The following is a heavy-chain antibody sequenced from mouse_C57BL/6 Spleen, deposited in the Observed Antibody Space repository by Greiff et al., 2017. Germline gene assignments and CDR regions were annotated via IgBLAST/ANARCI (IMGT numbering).Heavy chain of an antibody. CDR3: AREGIDGYSWFAY. J-gene: IGHJ3*01. D-gene: IGHD2-3*01. V-gene: IGHV1-69*01. Sequence: QVQLQQPGAELVMPGASVKLSCKASGYTFTSYWMHWVKQRPGQGLEWIGEIDPSDSYTNYNQKFKGKSTLTVDKSSSTAYMQLSSLTSEDSAVYYCAREGIDGYSWFAYWGQGTLVTVSA. CDR2: IDPSDSYT. CDR1: GYTFTSYW.